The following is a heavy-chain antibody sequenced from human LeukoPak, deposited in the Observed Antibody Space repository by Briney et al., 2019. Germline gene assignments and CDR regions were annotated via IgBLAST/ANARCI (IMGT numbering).Heavy chain of an antibody. V-gene: IGHV1-18*01. D-gene: IGHD3-22*01. CDR2: ISAYNGNT. Sequence: ASVKVSCKVSGYTLTELSMHWVRQAPGQGLEWMGWISAYNGNTNYAQKLQGRVTMTTDTSTSTAYMELRSLRSDDTAVYYCARKVGYGSGYYYDYWGQGTLVTVSS. J-gene: IGHJ4*02. CDR3: ARKVGYGSGYYYDY. CDR1: GYTLTELS.